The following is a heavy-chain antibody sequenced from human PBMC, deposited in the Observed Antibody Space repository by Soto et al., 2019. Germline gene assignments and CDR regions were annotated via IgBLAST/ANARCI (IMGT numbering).Heavy chain of an antibody. J-gene: IGHJ3*02. D-gene: IGHD2-15*01. CDR1: GYTFTGYY. CDR2: INPNSGVT. V-gene: IGHV1-2*02. Sequence: PSVKVSCKASGYTFTGYYMHWVRQAPGQGLECLGWINPNSGVTNYAQKFQGRVTMISDTSISTAYMELSRLRSDDTAVYYCARETVMLVAATGHDAFDIWGQGTMVTVSS. CDR3: ARETVMLVAATGHDAFDI.